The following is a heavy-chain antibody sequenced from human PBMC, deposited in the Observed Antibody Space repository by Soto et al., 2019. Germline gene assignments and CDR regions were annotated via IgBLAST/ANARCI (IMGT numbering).Heavy chain of an antibody. Sequence: GGSLRLSCAASGFTFRSYSMNWVRQSPGKGLEWVSYISSSSSTTYYADSVKGRFTISRDNAKNSLYLQMNSLRDEDTALYYCARGVVGGTTVWGQGTLVTVSS. J-gene: IGHJ4*02. D-gene: IGHD1-26*01. CDR3: ARGVVGGTTV. V-gene: IGHV3-48*02. CDR1: GFTFRSYS. CDR2: ISSSSSTT.